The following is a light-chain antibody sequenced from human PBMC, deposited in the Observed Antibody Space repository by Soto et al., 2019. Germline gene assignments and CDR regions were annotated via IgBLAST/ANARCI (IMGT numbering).Light chain of an antibody. V-gene: IGLV1-44*01. Sequence: QSVLTQPPSASGTPGQRVTIYCSGNTSNIGRSTVSWYQQFPGAAPKLLIYGNTQRPLGVPVRFSGSKSDTSASLAISGLQSEDEADYYCATWNDGVFVFGIGTKLTVL. J-gene: IGLJ1*01. CDR2: GNT. CDR1: TSNIGRST. CDR3: ATWNDGVFV.